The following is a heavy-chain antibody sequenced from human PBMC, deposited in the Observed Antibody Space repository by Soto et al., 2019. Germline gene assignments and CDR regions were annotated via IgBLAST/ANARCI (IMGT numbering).Heavy chain of an antibody. Sequence: GGSLRLSCSASGFIFASYAMSWVRQAPGKGLEWVSVISGSAGTTYYAGSVTGRFTISRDNSKNTLYLHINSVKGEDTAVYYCAKNGPAYADAFDSWGQGTMVTVSS. J-gene: IGHJ3*01. CDR2: ISGSAGTT. CDR3: AKNGPAYADAFDS. V-gene: IGHV3-23*01. D-gene: IGHD2-8*01. CDR1: GFIFASYA.